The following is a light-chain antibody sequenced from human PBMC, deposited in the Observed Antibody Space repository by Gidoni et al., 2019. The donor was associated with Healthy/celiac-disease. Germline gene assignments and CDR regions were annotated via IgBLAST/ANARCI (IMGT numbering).Light chain of an antibody. CDR1: QSISSY. V-gene: IGKV3-11*01. J-gene: IGKJ4*01. Sequence: DIVLPQSPATLSLSPGERATLSCRASQSISSYLAWYQQKPGQAPRLLIYDASNRATGIPARFSGSGSGTDFTLTISSLEPEDFAVYYCQQRSNWVTFGGXTKVEIK. CDR3: QQRSNWVT. CDR2: DAS.